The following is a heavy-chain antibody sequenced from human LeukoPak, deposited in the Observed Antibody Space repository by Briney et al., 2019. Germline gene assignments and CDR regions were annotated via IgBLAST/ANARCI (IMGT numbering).Heavy chain of an antibody. D-gene: IGHD6-13*01. CDR3: ARAAAGQPYYFDY. Sequence: SETLSLTCTVSGGSISSRSYYWGWIRQSPGKGLEWIGTIYYSGTTYYNPSLKSRVTISVDTSKNHFSLKLSSVTAADTAVYYCARAAAGQPYYFDYWGQGTLVTVSS. CDR2: IYYSGTT. CDR1: GGSISSRSYY. V-gene: IGHV4-39*02. J-gene: IGHJ4*02.